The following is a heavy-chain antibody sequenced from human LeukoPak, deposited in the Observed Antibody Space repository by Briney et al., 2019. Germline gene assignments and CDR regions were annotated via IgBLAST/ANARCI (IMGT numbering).Heavy chain of an antibody. Sequence: PGESLRLSCAASGFIFSDYIMIWVRQAPGKGLEWVAFIRYAGSSKYYADSVKGRFTISRDNSKNTLYLQMNSLRAEDTAIYYCAKKGYYASGSYFDYWGQGTLVTVSS. CDR3: AKKGYYASGSYFDY. CDR1: GFIFSDYI. V-gene: IGHV3-30*02. D-gene: IGHD3-10*01. J-gene: IGHJ4*02. CDR2: IRYAGSSK.